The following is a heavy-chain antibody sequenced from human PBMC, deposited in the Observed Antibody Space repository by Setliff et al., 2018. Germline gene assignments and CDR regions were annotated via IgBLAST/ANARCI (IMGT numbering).Heavy chain of an antibody. V-gene: IGHV1-18*01. D-gene: IGHD3-22*01. J-gene: IGHJ6*03. Sequence: ASVKVSCKASGYTFTSYGVSWVRQAPGQGLEWMGWISAYNGNINYAQRFQGRVTMTRDTSISTAYMELSRLRSDDTAVYYCERSPLPPPGPGYYYDNSYYYYMDVWGKGTTVTVSS. CDR1: GYTFTSYG. CDR2: ISAYNGNI. CDR3: ERSPLPPPGPGYYYDNSYYYYMDV.